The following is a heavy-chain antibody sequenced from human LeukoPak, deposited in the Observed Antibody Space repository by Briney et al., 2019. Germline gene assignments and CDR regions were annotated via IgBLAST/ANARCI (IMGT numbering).Heavy chain of an antibody. J-gene: IGHJ4*02. CDR2: ISSSSSYI. Sequence: GGSLRLSCAASGFTFTSYGMTWVRQAQGKGLEWVSSISSSSSYIYYADSVKGRFTISRDNAKNSLYLQMNSLRAEDTAVYYCARELELRENDYWGQGTLVTVSS. V-gene: IGHV3-21*01. CDR1: GFTFTSYG. CDR3: ARELELRENDY. D-gene: IGHD1-7*01.